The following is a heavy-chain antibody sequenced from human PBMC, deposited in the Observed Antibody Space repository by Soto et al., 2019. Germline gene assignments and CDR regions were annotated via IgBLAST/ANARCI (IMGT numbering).Heavy chain of an antibody. J-gene: IGHJ5*02. CDR3: ARVPPLGYCSSTSCSNWFDP. CDR1: GGSISSGDYY. CDR2: IYYSGST. V-gene: IGHV4-30-4*01. Sequence: SETLSLTCTVSGGSISSGDYYWSWIRQHPGKGLERIGYIYYSGSTYYNPSLKSRVTISVDTSKNQFSLKLSSVTAADTAAYYCARVPPLGYCSSTSCSNWFDPWGQGTLVTVSS. D-gene: IGHD2-2*01.